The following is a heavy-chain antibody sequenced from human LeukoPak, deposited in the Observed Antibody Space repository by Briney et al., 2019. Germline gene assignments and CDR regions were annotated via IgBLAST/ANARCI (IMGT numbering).Heavy chain of an antibody. CDR1: RGTFRSFA. Sequence: SAKVSCKASRGTFRSFATRRVPHDPGQRLESMGGIIPIFGTANYAQKLQGRVTITTDESTSTAYMEQTSPRSEDTAVYYCARVRVLVPAAIPYDAFDIWGQGTMVTVSS. V-gene: IGHV1-69*05. J-gene: IGHJ3*02. D-gene: IGHD2-2*02. CDR2: IIPIFGTA. CDR3: ARVRVLVPAAIPYDAFDI.